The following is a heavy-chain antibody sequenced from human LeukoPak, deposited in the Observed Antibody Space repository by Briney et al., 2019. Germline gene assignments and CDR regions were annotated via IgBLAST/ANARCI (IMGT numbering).Heavy chain of an antibody. Sequence: SETLSLTCTVSGGSISSGGYYWSWIRQPPGKGLEWIGYIYYSGSTYYNPSLKSRVTISVDTSKNQFSLKLSSVTAADTAVYYCARAPYYHYGMDVWGQGTTVTVSS. J-gene: IGHJ6*02. V-gene: IGHV4-30-4*01. CDR1: GGSISSGGYY. CDR2: IYYSGST. CDR3: ARAPYYHYGMDV.